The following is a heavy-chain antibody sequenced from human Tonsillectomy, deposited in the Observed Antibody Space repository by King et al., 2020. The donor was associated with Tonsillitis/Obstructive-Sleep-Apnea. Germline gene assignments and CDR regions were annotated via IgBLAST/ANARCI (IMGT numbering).Heavy chain of an antibody. CDR3: VRLPAAGDAYDI. CDR1: GFSLSNARMG. Sequence: TLKESGPVLVQPTETLTLTCTVSGFSLSNARMGVSWSRQPPGKALEWLAHIFSNDVKSYSTSLKSRLTISKDTSKSQVVLTMTNMDPVDTATYYCVRLPAAGDAYDIWGQGTMVTVSS. V-gene: IGHV2-26*01. D-gene: IGHD6-13*01. CDR2: IFSNDVK. J-gene: IGHJ3*02.